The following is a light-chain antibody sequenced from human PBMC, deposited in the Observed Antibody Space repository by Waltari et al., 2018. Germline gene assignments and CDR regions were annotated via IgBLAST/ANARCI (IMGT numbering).Light chain of an antibody. J-gene: IGKJ5*01. V-gene: IGKV3-15*01. Sequence: ERVMTQSPVTLSVSPGGSATLSCRASPAVGTPLAWYQQKAGQAPRLRRPGASTRATDIPARFSGSGTGTEFTLTISSLQPEDSAVYFCQQYHTWPPITFGQGTRLEI. CDR1: PAVGTP. CDR3: QQYHTWPPIT. CDR2: GAS.